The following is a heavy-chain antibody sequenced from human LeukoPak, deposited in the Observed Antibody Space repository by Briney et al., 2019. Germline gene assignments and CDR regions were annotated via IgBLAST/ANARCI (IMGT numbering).Heavy chain of an antibody. V-gene: IGHV3-7*01. CDR1: GFTFSNYW. D-gene: IGHD3-10*01. CDR2: IKRDGSEK. Sequence: PGGSLRLSCVASGFTFSNYWMTWVRQPPGKGLEWVANIKRDGSEKYYVDSVKGRFTISRDDAKSSLYLQMDSLRADDTAVYYCASHYYGSAYYFDSWGQGTLVTVSS. CDR3: ASHYYGSAYYFDS. J-gene: IGHJ4*02.